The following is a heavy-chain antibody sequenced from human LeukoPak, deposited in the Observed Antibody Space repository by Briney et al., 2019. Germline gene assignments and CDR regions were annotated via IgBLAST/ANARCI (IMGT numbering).Heavy chain of an antibody. V-gene: IGHV1-69*05. CDR2: IIPIFGTP. CDR3: ANRPITMVRGVMLGWFDP. CDR1: GGTFSSYA. D-gene: IGHD3-10*01. Sequence: SVKVSCKASGGTFSSYAISWVRQAPGQGLEWMGGIIPIFGTPNYAQKLQGRVTITTDESTSAAYMELSSLRSEDTAVYYCANRPITMVRGVMLGWFDPWGQGTLVTVSS. J-gene: IGHJ5*02.